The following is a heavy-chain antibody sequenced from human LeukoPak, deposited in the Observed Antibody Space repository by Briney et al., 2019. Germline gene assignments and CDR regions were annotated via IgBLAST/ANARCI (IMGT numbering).Heavy chain of an antibody. CDR2: INPNSGGT. J-gene: IGHJ6*02. Sequence: ASVKVSCKASGYTFTGYYMHWVRQAPGQGLEWMGWINPNSGGTNYAQKFQGRVTMTRDTSISTAYMELSRLRSDDTAVYYYARYGATGDYVFERDYYGMDVWGQGTTVTVSS. CDR3: ARYGATGDYVFERDYYGMDV. V-gene: IGHV1-2*02. D-gene: IGHD4-17*01. CDR1: GYTFTGYY.